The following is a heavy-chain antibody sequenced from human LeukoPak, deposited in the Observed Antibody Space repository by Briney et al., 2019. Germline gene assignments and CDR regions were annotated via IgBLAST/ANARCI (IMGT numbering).Heavy chain of an antibody. CDR3: AKDYYGSGSYGYFDY. D-gene: IGHD3-10*01. Sequence: TGGSLRLSCVASGFTFSSYGMHWVRQAPGKGLEWVAVISFDGSTKYYADSVKGRFTISRDNSKNTLYLQMNSLRAEDTAVYYCAKDYYGSGSYGYFDYWGQGTLVTV. CDR2: ISFDGSTK. CDR1: GFTFSSYG. V-gene: IGHV3-30*18. J-gene: IGHJ4*02.